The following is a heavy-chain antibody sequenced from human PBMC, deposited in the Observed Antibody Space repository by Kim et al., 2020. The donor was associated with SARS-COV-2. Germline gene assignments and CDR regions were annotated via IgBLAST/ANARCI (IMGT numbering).Heavy chain of an antibody. D-gene: IGHD5-18*01. CDR3: AREDGRNIGGYSYGLDY. CDR1: GGSISSSNW. Sequence: SETLSLTCAVSGGSISSSNWWSWVRQPPGKGLEWIGEIYHSGSTNYNPSLKSRVTISVDKSKNQFSLKLSSVTAADTAGYYCAREDGRNIGGYSYGLDYWGQGTLVTVSS. CDR2: IYHSGST. J-gene: IGHJ4*02. V-gene: IGHV4-4*02.